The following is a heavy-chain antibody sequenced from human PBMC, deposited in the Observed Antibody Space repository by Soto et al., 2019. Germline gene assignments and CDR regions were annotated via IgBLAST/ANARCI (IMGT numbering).Heavy chain of an antibody. Sequence: ASVKVSCKASGYTFTSYGISWVRQAPGQGLEWMGWISAYNGNTNYAQKLQGRVTMTTDTSTSTAYMELRSLRSDDTAMYYCASHSSGWYHGAFDIWGQGTMVTVSS. CDR1: GYTFTSYG. CDR3: ASHSSGWYHGAFDI. J-gene: IGHJ3*02. D-gene: IGHD6-19*01. CDR2: ISAYNGNT. V-gene: IGHV1-18*01.